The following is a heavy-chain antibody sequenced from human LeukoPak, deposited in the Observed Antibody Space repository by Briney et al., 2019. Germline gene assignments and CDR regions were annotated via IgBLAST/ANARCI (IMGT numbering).Heavy chain of an antibody. CDR2: ISWNSGSI. J-gene: IGHJ4*02. D-gene: IGHD1-26*01. CDR1: GFTFDDYA. Sequence: GRSLRLSCAASGFTFDDYAMHWVRQAPGKGLEWVSGISWNSGSIGYADSVKGRFTISRDNAKKSLLLQMNSLGVEDTAVYYCKSGGAAPGSFDYWGQGALVTVSS. V-gene: IGHV3-9*01. CDR3: KSGGAAPGSFDY.